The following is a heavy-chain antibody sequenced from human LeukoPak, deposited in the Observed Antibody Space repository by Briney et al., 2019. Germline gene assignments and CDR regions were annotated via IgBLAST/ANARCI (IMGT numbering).Heavy chain of an antibody. J-gene: IGHJ6*02. V-gene: IGHV4-30-2*01. CDR2: IYHSGST. CDR3: AGARITMVRGVIYYYYGMDV. CDR1: GGSISSGGYS. D-gene: IGHD3-10*01. Sequence: SETLSLTCAVSGGSISSGGYSWSWIRQPPGKGLEWIGYIYHSGSTYYNPSLKSRVTISVDRSKNQFSLKLSSVTAADTAVYYCAGARITMVRGVIYYYYGMDVWAQGTTVTVSS.